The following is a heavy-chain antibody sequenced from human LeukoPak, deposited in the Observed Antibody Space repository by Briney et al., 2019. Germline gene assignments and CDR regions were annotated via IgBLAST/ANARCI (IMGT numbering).Heavy chain of an antibody. Sequence: GGSLRLSCAASGFTFSSYAMTWVRQVPGKGLEWVSSMIISGGSTYYADSVKGRFTISRDNSKNTLYLQMNSLRVEDTAVYYCAREEYVYNDYWGQGTLVTVSS. CDR3: AREEYVYNDY. CDR2: MIISGGST. CDR1: GFTFSSYA. V-gene: IGHV3-23*01. D-gene: IGHD1-14*01. J-gene: IGHJ4*02.